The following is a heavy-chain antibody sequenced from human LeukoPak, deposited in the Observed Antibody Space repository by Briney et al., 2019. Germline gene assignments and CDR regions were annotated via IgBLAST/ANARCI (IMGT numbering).Heavy chain of an antibody. CDR2: ISYDGNNK. D-gene: IGHD4-17*01. CDR3: AKFRYGDPVAH. Sequence: GGALRLSCAATGFTFSNYGMHGVRQARGKGVEWVAFISYDGNNKFYAASVKGRFTISRDNSKNTLSLQLNSLRAEDTALYYCAKFRYGDPVAHWGPGTLLTVSS. CDR1: GFTFSNYG. V-gene: IGHV3-30*18. J-gene: IGHJ5*02.